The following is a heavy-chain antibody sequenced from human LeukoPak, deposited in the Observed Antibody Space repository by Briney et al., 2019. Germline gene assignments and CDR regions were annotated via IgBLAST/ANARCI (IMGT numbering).Heavy chain of an antibody. Sequence: GGSLRLSCAASGFTFSSYAMSWVRQAPGKGLEWVSSISSSSSYIYYADSVKGRFTISRDNAKNSLYLQMNSLRAEDTAVYYCARDSRSGSYLGYYYYMDVWGKGTTVTVSS. CDR3: ARDSRSGSYLGYYYYMDV. D-gene: IGHD1-26*01. CDR2: ISSSSSYI. CDR1: GFTFSSYA. V-gene: IGHV3-21*01. J-gene: IGHJ6*03.